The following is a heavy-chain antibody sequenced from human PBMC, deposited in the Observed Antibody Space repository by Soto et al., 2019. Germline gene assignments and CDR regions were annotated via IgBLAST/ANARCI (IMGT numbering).Heavy chain of an antibody. CDR1: GFIFGNYD. V-gene: IGHV3-48*02. D-gene: IGHD2-21*01. J-gene: IGHJ4*02. CDR2: ISRNSYTM. CDR3: TRHIQALGLIDS. Sequence: EVQLVESGGGLIQPGGSLRLSCAASGFIFGNYDMDWVRQAPGKGLEWVSYISRNSYTMYYSDSVRGRFTISRDNAKNALYLQMNSLRDEDTAVYFCTRHIQALGLIDSWGQGTLVTVSS.